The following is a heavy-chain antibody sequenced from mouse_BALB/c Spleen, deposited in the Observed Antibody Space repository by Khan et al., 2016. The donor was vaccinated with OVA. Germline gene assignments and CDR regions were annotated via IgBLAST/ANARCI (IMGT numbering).Heavy chain of an antibody. CDR3: ARAGYGGFAY. D-gene: IGHD1-1*02. V-gene: IGHV5-4*02. CDR2: ISDGGGST. CDR1: GSSFRDYY. J-gene: IGHJ3*01. Sequence: EVELVESGGGLVKPGGSLKLSCAASGSSFRDYYMYWIRQTPEERLEWVATISDGGGSTYYPDSVKGRFTISRDNAENNLYLQMSSLKSEDTAKYYCARAGYGGFAYWGQGTLVTVSA.